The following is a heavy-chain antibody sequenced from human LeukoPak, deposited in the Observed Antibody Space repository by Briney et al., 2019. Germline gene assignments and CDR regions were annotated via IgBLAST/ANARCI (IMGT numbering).Heavy chain of an antibody. CDR1: GYSFTSYW. J-gene: IGHJ3*02. V-gene: IGHV5-51*01. CDR2: IYPGDSDT. D-gene: IGHD3-22*01. CDR3: ARHNLGPYYDSSGYPSRGAFDI. Sequence: GEYLKISCKGSGYSFTSYWIGWVRQMPGKGLEWMGIIYPGDSDTRYSPSFQGQVTISADKSISTSYLQWSSLKASDTAMYNCARHNLGPYYDSSGYPSRGAFDIWGQGTMVTVSS.